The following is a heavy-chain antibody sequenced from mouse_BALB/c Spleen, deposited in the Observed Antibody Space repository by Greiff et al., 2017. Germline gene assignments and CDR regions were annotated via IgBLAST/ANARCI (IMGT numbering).Heavy chain of an antibody. J-gene: IGHJ3*01. D-gene: IGHD2-2*01. CDR3: ARVDGYDSWFAY. CDR1: GYSITSGYY. CDR2: ISYDGSN. Sequence: ESGPGLVKPSQSLSLTCSVTGYSITSGYYWNWIRQFPGNKLEWMGYISYDGSNNYNPSLKNRISITRDTSKNQFFLKLNSVTTEDTATYYCARVDGYDSWFAYWGQGTLVTVSA. V-gene: IGHV3-6*02.